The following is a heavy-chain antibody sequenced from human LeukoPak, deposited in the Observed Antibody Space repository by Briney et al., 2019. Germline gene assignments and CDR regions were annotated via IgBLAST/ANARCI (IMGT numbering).Heavy chain of an antibody. Sequence: SETLSLTCTVSGASISSSSCFWVWIRQPPGKGLEWIGSIYYSGSTYYNPSLKSRVTISVDTSKNQFSLKLSSVTAADTAVYYCARHEFYGDYVRWFDPWGQGTLVTVSS. CDR3: ARHEFYGDYVRWFDP. J-gene: IGHJ5*02. CDR1: GASISSSSCF. CDR2: IYYSGST. V-gene: IGHV4-39*01. D-gene: IGHD4-17*01.